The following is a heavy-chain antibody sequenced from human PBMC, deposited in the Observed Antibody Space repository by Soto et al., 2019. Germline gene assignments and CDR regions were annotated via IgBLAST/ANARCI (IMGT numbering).Heavy chain of an antibody. CDR3: ARVVPGAEAWFGP. D-gene: IGHD2-2*01. J-gene: IGHJ5*02. CDR1: GYTFSNYG. CDR2: ISLYSDGT. V-gene: IGHV1-18*01. Sequence: VASVKVSCKTSGYTFSNYGITWVRQAPGQPREWLGWISLYSDGTNYAQKFQGRVSMTTDTSTTTAYMELRSLRSDDTAVYYCARVVPGAEAWFGPWGQGXLVTVYS.